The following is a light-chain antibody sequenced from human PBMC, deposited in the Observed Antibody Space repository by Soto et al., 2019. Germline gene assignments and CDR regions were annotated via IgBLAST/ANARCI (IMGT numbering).Light chain of an antibody. CDR1: KLGDKY. CDR2: QDS. Sequence: SSELTQPPSVSVSPGQTASITCSGDKLGDKYACWYQQKPGQSPVLVIYQDSKRPSGIPERFSGSNSGNTATLTISGTQAMDEADYYCQAWDSSTLGVFGTGTKVTVL. V-gene: IGLV3-1*01. J-gene: IGLJ1*01. CDR3: QAWDSSTLGV.